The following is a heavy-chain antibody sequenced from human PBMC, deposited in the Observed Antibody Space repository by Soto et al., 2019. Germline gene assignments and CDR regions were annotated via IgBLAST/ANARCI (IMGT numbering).Heavy chain of an antibody. Sequence: KQSQTLSLTCAISGDSVSSNSAAWNWIRQSPSRGLEWLGRTYYRSKWYNDYAVSVKSRITINPDTSKNQFSLQLNSVTPEDTAVYYCARSLGATLRYYYYYYGMDVWGQGTTVTVSS. CDR3: ARSLGATLRYYYYYYGMDV. J-gene: IGHJ6*02. V-gene: IGHV6-1*01. CDR1: GDSVSSNSAA. D-gene: IGHD1-26*01. CDR2: TYYRSKWYN.